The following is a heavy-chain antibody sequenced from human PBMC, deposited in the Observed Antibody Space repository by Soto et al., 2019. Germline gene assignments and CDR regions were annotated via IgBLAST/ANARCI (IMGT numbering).Heavy chain of an antibody. CDR1: GGSFSGYY. V-gene: IGHV4-34*01. J-gene: IGHJ6*03. D-gene: IGHD3-3*01. CDR2: INHSGST. CDR3: ARGVTIFGVVPSPHNYYYYMDV. Sequence: QVQLQQWGAGLLKPSETLSLTCAVYGGSFSGYYWSWIRQPPGKGLEWIGEINHSGSTNYNPSLKSRVTISVDTSKNQFSLKLSSVTAADTAVYYCARGVTIFGVVPSPHNYYYYMDVWGKGTTVTVSS.